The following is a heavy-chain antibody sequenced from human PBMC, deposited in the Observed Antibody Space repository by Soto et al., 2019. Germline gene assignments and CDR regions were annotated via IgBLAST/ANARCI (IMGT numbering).Heavy chain of an antibody. CDR1: GFTFSSYA. CDR2: ISGSGGST. J-gene: IGHJ4*02. D-gene: IGHD3-22*01. V-gene: IGHV3-23*01. CDR3: AKNRKGSSGYYSQPFDY. Sequence: GGSLRLACAASGFTFSSYAMSWVRQAPGKGLEWVSAISGSGGSTYYADSVKGRFTISRDNSKNTLYLQMNSLRAEDTAVYYCAKNRKGSSGYYSQPFDYWGQGTLVTVSS.